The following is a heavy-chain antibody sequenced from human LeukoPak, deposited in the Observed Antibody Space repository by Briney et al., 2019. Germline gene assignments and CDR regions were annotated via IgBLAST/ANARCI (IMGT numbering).Heavy chain of an antibody. Sequence: SQTLSLTCTVSGCSINSADYYWSWIRQPPGKGLEWIGFIFYSGATYYNPSLQSRVTISVDTSKNQFSLKLSSVSAADTAVYYCARDRGGTAVTTAGYFDNWGQGTLVTVSS. CDR2: IFYSGAT. V-gene: IGHV4-30-4*01. CDR1: GCSINSADYY. D-gene: IGHD4-17*01. J-gene: IGHJ4*02. CDR3: ARDRGGTAVTTAGYFDN.